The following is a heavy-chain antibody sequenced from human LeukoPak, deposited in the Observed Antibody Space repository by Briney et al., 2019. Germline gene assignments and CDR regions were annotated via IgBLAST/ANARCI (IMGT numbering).Heavy chain of an antibody. CDR1: GYTFTGYY. V-gene: IGHV1-2*02. Sequence: ASVKVSCKASGYTFTGYYMHWVRQAPGQGLEWMGWINPNSGGTNYAQKFQGRVTMTRDTSISTAYMELSRLRSDDTAVYYCARWAVLGIFGVAAKGSFDYWGQGTLVTVSS. J-gene: IGHJ4*02. D-gene: IGHD3-3*01. CDR3: ARWAVLGIFGVAAKGSFDY. CDR2: INPNSGGT.